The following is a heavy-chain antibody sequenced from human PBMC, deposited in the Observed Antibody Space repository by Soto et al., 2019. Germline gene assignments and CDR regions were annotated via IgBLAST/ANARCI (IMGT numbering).Heavy chain of an antibody. CDR3: ARLIHNYYDSSGYPEDNAFDI. Sequence: AETLSLTCAVYGGSFSGYYWSWIRQPPGKGLEWIGEINHSGSTNYNPSLKSRVTISVDTSKNQFSLKLSSVTAADTAVYYCARLIHNYYDSSGYPEDNAFDIWGQGTMVTVSS. V-gene: IGHV4-34*01. J-gene: IGHJ3*02. CDR2: INHSGST. CDR1: GGSFSGYY. D-gene: IGHD3-22*01.